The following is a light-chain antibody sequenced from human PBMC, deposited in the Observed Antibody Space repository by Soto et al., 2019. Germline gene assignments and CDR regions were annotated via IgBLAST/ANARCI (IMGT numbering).Light chain of an antibody. Sequence: DIVMTQSPDSLAVSLGERATINCKSSQSVLYSSNNKNYLAWYQQKPGQPPKVLIFWASTRESGVPDRFSGSGVETDFTLTISSLPAEDVAVYYCQQYYSTPRTFGQGTKVEIK. CDR1: QSVLYSSNNKNY. J-gene: IGKJ1*01. CDR2: WAS. V-gene: IGKV4-1*01. CDR3: QQYYSTPRT.